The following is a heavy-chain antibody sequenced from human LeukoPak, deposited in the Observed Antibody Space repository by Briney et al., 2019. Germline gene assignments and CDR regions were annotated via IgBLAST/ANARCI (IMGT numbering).Heavy chain of an antibody. D-gene: IGHD4-4*01. CDR2: IYTSGST. CDR1: GGSISSYY. V-gene: IGHV4-4*07. J-gene: IGHJ4*02. Sequence: PSETLSLTCTVSGGSISSYYWSLIRQPAGKGLEWIGRIYTSGSTNYNPSLKSRVTMSVDTSKNQFSLKLSSVTAADTAVYYCARVRMTTVTAFDYWGQGTLVTVSP. CDR3: ARVRMTTVTAFDY.